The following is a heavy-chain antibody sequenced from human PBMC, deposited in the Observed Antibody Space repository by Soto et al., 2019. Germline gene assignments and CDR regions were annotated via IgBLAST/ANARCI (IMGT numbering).Heavy chain of an antibody. J-gene: IGHJ3*02. CDR2: ISAYNGNT. Sequence: GASVKVSCKASGYTFTSYGISWVRQAPGQGLEWMGWISAYNGNTNYAQKLQGRVTMTTDTSTSTAYMELRSLRSDDTAVYYCASADSSGYSLDHAAFDIWGQGTMVTVSS. D-gene: IGHD3-22*01. V-gene: IGHV1-18*01. CDR3: ASADSSGYSLDHAAFDI. CDR1: GYTFTSYG.